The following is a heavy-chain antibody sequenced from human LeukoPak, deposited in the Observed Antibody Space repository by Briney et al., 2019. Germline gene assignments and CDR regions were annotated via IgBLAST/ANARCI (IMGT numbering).Heavy chain of an antibody. D-gene: IGHD1-7*01. V-gene: IGHV1-69*05. CDR1: GGTFSSYA. Sequence: SVKVSFKASGGTFSSYAISWVRQAPGQGLEWMGRIIPIFGTANYAQKFQGRVTITTDESTSTAYMELSSLRSEDTAVYYCARGNWNYVGVNAFDIWGQGTMVTVSS. CDR3: ARGNWNYVGVNAFDI. CDR2: IIPIFGTA. J-gene: IGHJ3*02.